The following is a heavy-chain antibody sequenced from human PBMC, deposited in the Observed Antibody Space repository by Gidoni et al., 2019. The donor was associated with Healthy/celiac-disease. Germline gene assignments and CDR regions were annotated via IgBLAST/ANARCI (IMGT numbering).Heavy chain of an antibody. V-gene: IGHV3-15*01. CDR2: IKSKTDGGTT. CDR3: TTDWYYYGSGSFDY. Sequence: EVQLVESGGGLVKPGGSLRLSCAASGFTFSNAWMSWVRQAPGKGLEWVGRIKSKTDGGTTDYAAPVKGRFTISRDDSKNTLYLQMNSLKTEDTAVYYCTTDWYYYGSGSFDYWGQGTLVTVSS. CDR1: GFTFSNAW. D-gene: IGHD3-10*01. J-gene: IGHJ4*02.